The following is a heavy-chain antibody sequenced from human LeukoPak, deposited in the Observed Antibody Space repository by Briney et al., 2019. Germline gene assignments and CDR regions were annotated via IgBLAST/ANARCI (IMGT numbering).Heavy chain of an antibody. CDR1: GYTFTSYY. CDR3: ARWGPDGNFDY. J-gene: IGHJ4*02. CDR2: INPSGGST. D-gene: IGHD5-24*01. Sequence: ASVKVSCKASGYTFTSYYVHWVRQAPGQGLEWMGIINPSGGSTSYAQKFQGRVTMTRDMSTSTVYMELSSLRSEDTAVYYCARWGPDGNFDYWGQGTLVTVSS. V-gene: IGHV1-46*01.